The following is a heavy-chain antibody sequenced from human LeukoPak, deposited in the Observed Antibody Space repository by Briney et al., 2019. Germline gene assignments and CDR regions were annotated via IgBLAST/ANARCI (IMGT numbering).Heavy chain of an antibody. Sequence: RSGGSLRLSCAASGFTFSSYEMNWVRQAPGKGLEWVSYISSSGSTIYYADSVKGRFTISRDNAKNSLYLQMNSLRAEDTAVYYCARKGILRYGYCGMDVWGKGTTVTVSS. CDR1: GFTFSSYE. CDR2: ISSSGSTI. CDR3: ARKGILRYGYCGMDV. J-gene: IGHJ6*04. D-gene: IGHD3-9*01. V-gene: IGHV3-48*03.